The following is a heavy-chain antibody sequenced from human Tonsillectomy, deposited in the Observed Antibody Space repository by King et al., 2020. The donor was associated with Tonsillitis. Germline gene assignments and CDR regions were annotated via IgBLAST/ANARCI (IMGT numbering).Heavy chain of an antibody. D-gene: IGHD3-3*01. CDR3: ARAGDFWSVYLDHYYYMDV. CDR1: GYTFPTYG. CDR2: ISPYNGNT. J-gene: IGHJ6*03. Sequence: QVQLVESGAEVKKPGASVKVSCKASGYTFPTYGISWVRQAPGQGLEWMGWISPYNGNTNYAQNLQGRVTMTTDTSTNTAYMELRSLRSDDTAVYYCARAGDFWSVYLDHYYYMDVWGKGTTVTVSS. V-gene: IGHV1-18*01.